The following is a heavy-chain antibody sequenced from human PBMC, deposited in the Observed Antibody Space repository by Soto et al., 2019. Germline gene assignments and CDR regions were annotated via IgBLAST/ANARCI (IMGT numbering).Heavy chain of an antibody. J-gene: IGHJ4*02. CDR3: AKDPGLTVTESLY. D-gene: IGHD4-4*01. CDR1: GFTFSSYA. CDR2: ISGSGGST. Sequence: EVQLLESGGGLVQPGGSLRLSCVASGFTFSSYAMSWVRQAPGKGLEWVSAISGSGGSTYYADSVKGRFTISRDNSKNTLYLQMNSLRAEDTAVYYCAKDPGLTVTESLYWGQGTLVTVSS. V-gene: IGHV3-23*01.